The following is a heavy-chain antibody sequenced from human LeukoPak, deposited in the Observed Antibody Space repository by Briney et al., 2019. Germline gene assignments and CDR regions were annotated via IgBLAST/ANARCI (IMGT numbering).Heavy chain of an antibody. CDR2: IYCTGST. Sequence: RASETLSLTCSVSGGSISSLYWSWIRQPPGKGLEWIGYIYCTGSTNYNPSLKSRVTMFVGMSKNQFSLRLSSVTAADTAVYYCARHRPYSSSSPFDYWGQGTLVTVSS. CDR3: ARHRPYSSSSPFDY. J-gene: IGHJ4*02. V-gene: IGHV4-59*08. D-gene: IGHD6-6*01. CDR1: GGSISSLY.